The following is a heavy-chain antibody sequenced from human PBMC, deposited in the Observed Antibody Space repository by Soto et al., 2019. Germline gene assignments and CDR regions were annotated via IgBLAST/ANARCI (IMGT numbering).Heavy chain of an antibody. V-gene: IGHV1-18*01. CDR3: ARDRYCSSTSCYTPLDY. CDR1: GYTFTSYG. Sequence: ASVKVSCKASGYTFTSYGISWVRQAPGQGLEWMGWISAYNGNTNYAQKLQGRVTMTTDTSTSTAYMELRSLRSDDTAVYYRARDRYCSSTSCYTPLDYWGQGTLVTVSS. J-gene: IGHJ4*02. CDR2: ISAYNGNT. D-gene: IGHD2-2*02.